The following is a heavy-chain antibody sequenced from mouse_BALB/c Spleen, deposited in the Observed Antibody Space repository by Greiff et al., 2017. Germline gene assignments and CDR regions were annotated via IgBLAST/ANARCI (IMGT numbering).Heavy chain of an antibody. D-gene: IGHD3-3*01. CDR1: GFTFSSFG. CDR2: ISSGSSTI. Sequence: DVKLVESGGDLVQPGGSRKLSCAASGFTFSSFGMHWVRQAPEKGLEWVAYISSGSSTIYYADTVKGRFTISRDNPKNTLFLQMTSLRSEDTAMYYCARRGLGCSNYAMDYWGQGTSVTVSS. CDR3: ARRGLGCSNYAMDY. V-gene: IGHV5-17*02. J-gene: IGHJ4*01.